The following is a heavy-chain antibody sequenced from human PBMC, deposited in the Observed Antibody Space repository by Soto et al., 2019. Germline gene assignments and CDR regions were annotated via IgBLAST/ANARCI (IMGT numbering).Heavy chain of an antibody. J-gene: IGHJ4*02. D-gene: IGHD2-15*01. CDR2: IYYTGRT. V-gene: IGHV4-39*01. CDR3: ASPVVVAATWDY. CDR1: GGSISSSSYY. Sequence: QLQLQESGPGLVKPSETLSLTCTVSGGSISSSSYYWGWIRQPPGKGLEWMGSIYYTGRTYYNTSLKGRVTIPVDTSKNQFSLKLSSVTAADTAVYYCASPVVVAATWDYWGQGTLVTVSS.